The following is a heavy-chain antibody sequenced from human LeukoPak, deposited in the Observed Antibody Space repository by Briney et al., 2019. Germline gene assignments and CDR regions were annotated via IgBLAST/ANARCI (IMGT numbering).Heavy chain of an antibody. V-gene: IGHV4-61*08. CDR3: ARGEAVAASRGAFDI. CDR1: GGSISSGGYY. CDR2: IYYSGST. Sequence: SETLSLTCTVSGGSISSGGYYWSWIRQHPGKGLEWIGYIYYSGSTNYNPSLKSRVTISVDTSKNQFSLKLSSVTAADTAVYYCARGEAVAASRGAFDIWGQGTMVTVSS. D-gene: IGHD6-19*01. J-gene: IGHJ3*02.